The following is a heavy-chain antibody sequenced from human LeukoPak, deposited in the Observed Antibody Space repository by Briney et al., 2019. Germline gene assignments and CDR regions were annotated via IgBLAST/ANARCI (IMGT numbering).Heavy chain of an antibody. CDR3: ARQSYSYYGSGSYDNWFDP. J-gene: IGHJ5*02. CDR2: IYSGGST. CDR1: GFTVSSNY. D-gene: IGHD3-10*01. V-gene: IGHV3-66*04. Sequence: GGSLRLSCAASGFTVSSNYMSWVRQAPGKGLEWVSVIYSGGSTYYADSVKGRFTISRDNSKNTLYLQMNSLRAEDTAVYYCARQSYSYYGSGSYDNWFDPWGQGTLVTVSS.